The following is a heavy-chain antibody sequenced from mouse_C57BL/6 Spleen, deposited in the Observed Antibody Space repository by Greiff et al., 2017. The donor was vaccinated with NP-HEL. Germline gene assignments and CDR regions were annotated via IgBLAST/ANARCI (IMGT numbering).Heavy chain of an antibody. J-gene: IGHJ3*01. V-gene: IGHV1-64*01. CDR1: GYTFTSYW. Sequence: QVHLHHPGAELFPPGASVKLSCKASGYTFTSYWMHWVKQRPGQGLEWIGMIHPNSGSTNYNEKFKSKATLTVDKSSSTAYMQLSSLTSEDSAVYYCARLRWDWFAYWGQGTLVTVSA. CDR3: ARLRWDWFAY. D-gene: IGHD1-1*02. CDR2: IHPNSGST.